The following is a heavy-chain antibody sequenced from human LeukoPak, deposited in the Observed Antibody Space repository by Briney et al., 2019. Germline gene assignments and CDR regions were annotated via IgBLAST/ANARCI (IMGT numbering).Heavy chain of an antibody. Sequence: GGSLRLSCAASGFTFSSYGIHWVHQAPGKGLEWVTFIQYDGSNKYADSVKGRFTISRDNSKNVLYPQMNSLRAEDTALYYCAKSSSRLDTSSFECWGQGTLVTVSS. J-gene: IGHJ4*02. D-gene: IGHD5-18*01. CDR2: IQYDGSNK. V-gene: IGHV3-30*02. CDR3: AKSSSRLDTSSFEC. CDR1: GFTFSSYG.